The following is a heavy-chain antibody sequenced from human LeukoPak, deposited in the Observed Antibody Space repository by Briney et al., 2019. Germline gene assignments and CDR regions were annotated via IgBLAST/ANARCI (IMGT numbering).Heavy chain of an antibody. J-gene: IGHJ3*02. Sequence: KVSCKASGYTFTSYGISWVRQMPGKGLEWMGIIYPGDSDTRYSPSFQGQVTISADKSISTAYLQWSSLKVSDTAMYYCARIRPGANYAFDIWGQGTMVTVSS. V-gene: IGHV5-51*01. D-gene: IGHD1-26*01. CDR1: GYTFTSYG. CDR2: IYPGDSDT. CDR3: ARIRPGANYAFDI.